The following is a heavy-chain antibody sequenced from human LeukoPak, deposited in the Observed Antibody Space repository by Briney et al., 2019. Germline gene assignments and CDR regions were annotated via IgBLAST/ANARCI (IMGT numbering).Heavy chain of an antibody. D-gene: IGHD5-24*01. V-gene: IGHV3-30*01. CDR1: GFTFSTYA. CDR3: ARDRRDGNNLAYHFDY. Sequence: GGSLRLSCAASGFTFSTYAMHWVRQAPGKGLEWVAVLSYDGTSEYYADSVRGRFTISRAHSKNILSLQMDSLRHEDTAFYYCARDRRDGNNLAYHFDYWGQGTLVTVSS. J-gene: IGHJ4*01. CDR2: LSYDGTSE.